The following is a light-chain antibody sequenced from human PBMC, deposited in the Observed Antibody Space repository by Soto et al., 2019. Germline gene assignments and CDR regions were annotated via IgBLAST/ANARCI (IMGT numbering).Light chain of an antibody. J-gene: IGKJ1*01. Sequence: VLCQYPGTLSLSPGETATLSCGASQLVSNSLLAWYQQKPGQAPRLLIYGASNRATGIPDRFSGSGSETDFTLTISVQEPEYLAVYCSQKYSNSPWTFGQGTKVDIK. CDR3: QKYSNSPWT. CDR1: QLVSNSL. V-gene: IGKV3-20*01. CDR2: GAS.